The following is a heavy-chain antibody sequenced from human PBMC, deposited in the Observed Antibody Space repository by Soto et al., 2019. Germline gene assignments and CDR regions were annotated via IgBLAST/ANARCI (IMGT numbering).Heavy chain of an antibody. V-gene: IGHV3-33*01. CDR3: AREGGYGYQFDY. D-gene: IGHD5-18*01. J-gene: IGHJ4*02. Sequence: GGSLRLSCAASGFTFSSYGMHWVRQAPGKGLEWVAVIWYDGSNKYYADSVKGRFTISRDNSKNTLYLQMNSLRAEDTAVYYCAREGGYGYQFDYWGQGTLVTVSS. CDR2: IWYDGSNK. CDR1: GFTFSSYG.